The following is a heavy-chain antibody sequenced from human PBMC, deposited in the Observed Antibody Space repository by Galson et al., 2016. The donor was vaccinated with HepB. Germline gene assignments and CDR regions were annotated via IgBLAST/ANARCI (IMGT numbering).Heavy chain of an antibody. CDR2: IAYDESSS. J-gene: IGHJ4*02. D-gene: IGHD6-13*01. CDR1: GFTFSSYE. Sequence: SLRLSCAASGFTFSSYEMNWVRQAPGKGLEWVALIAYDESSSYYAASVKGRFTISRDNSKNTLYFQMSGLRPEDTAVYYCVKGVASRPGYYFDLWGQGTLVTVSP. V-gene: IGHV3-30*18. CDR3: VKGVASRPGYYFDL.